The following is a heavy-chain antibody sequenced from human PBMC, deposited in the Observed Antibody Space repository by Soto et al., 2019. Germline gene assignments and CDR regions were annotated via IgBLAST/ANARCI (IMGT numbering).Heavy chain of an antibody. CDR3: ARAPHYVWGSYRFHYGMDV. CDR2: INHSGST. J-gene: IGHJ6*02. Sequence: SETLSLTCAVYGGSFSGYYWSWIRQPPGKGLEWIGEINHSGSTNYNPSLKSRVTISVDTSENQFSLKLSSVTAADTAVYYCARAPHYVWGSYRFHYGMDVWGQGTTVTVSS. D-gene: IGHD3-16*02. CDR1: GGSFSGYY. V-gene: IGHV4-34*01.